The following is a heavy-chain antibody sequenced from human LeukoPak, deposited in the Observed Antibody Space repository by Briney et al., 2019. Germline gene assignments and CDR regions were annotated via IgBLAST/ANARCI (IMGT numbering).Heavy chain of an antibody. V-gene: IGHV1-2*02. D-gene: IGHD3-22*01. CDR3: ATRYYDSSSSIDR. J-gene: IGHJ5*02. CDR2: INPNSGGT. Sequence: ASVKVSCKTSGYSFGDYYMHWVRQAPGQGPEWMGWINPNSGGTNYAQKFQGRVTMTRDTSISTAYMELSRLRSDDTAVYYCATRYYDSSSSIDRWGQGTLVTVSS. CDR1: GYSFGDYY.